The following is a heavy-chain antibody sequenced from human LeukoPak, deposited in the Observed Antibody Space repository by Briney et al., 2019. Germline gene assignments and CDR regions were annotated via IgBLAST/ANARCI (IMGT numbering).Heavy chain of an antibody. J-gene: IGHJ3*02. CDR1: GGSISSGGYY. CDR2: INHSGST. Sequence: SETLSLTCTVSGGSISSGGYYWSWIRQPPGKGLEWIGEINHSGSTNYNPSLKSRVTISVDTSKNQFSLKLSSVTAADTAVYYCARDQLVSDAFDIWGQGTMVTVSS. D-gene: IGHD6-13*01. V-gene: IGHV4-39*07. CDR3: ARDQLVSDAFDI.